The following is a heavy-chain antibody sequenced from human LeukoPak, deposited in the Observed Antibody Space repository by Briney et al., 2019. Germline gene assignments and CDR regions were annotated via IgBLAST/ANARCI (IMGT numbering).Heavy chain of an antibody. CDR3: ARDKSQYYYGSGSPSLDY. J-gene: IGHJ4*02. CDR1: GFTFSSDA. CDR2: ISGSGGST. Sequence: GGSLRLSCVASGFTFSSDAMHWVRQAPGKGLEWVSDISGSGGSTYYADSVKGRFTISRDNSKNTLYLQMNSLRAEDTAVYYCARDKSQYYYGSGSPSLDYWGQGTLVTVSS. V-gene: IGHV3-23*01. D-gene: IGHD3-10*01.